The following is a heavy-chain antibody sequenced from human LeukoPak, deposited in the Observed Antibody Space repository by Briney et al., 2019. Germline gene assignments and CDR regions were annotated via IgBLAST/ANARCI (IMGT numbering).Heavy chain of an antibody. CDR2: IWYDGSDK. D-gene: IGHD3-10*01. V-gene: IGHV3-33*01. CDR1: GFTFSSYG. CDR3: ARGGDYGSGNYFDY. Sequence: TGRSLRLSCAASGFTFSSYGMNWVRQAPGKGLEWVAVIWYDGSDKYYADSVKGRFTISRDSSNNTLYLQMNSLRVEDTAVYYCARGGDYGSGNYFDYWGQGTLVTVSS. J-gene: IGHJ4*02.